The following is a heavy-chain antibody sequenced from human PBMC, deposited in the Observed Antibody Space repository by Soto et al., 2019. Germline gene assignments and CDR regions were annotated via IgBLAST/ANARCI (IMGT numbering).Heavy chain of an antibody. CDR3: ASRGLWWYIYYFDY. CDR2: INHSGST. J-gene: IGHJ4*02. CDR1: GGSFSGYY. V-gene: IGHV4-34*01. D-gene: IGHD2-21*01. Sequence: LSLTCAVYGGSFSGYYWSWIRQPPGKGLEWIGEINHSGSTNYNPSLKSRVTISVDTSKNQFSLKLSSVTAADTAVYYCASRGLWWYIYYFDYWGQGTLVTVSS.